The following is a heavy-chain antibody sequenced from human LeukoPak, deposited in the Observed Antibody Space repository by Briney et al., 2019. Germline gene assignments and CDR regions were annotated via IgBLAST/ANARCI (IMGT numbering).Heavy chain of an antibody. CDR1: GYTFTGYF. V-gene: IGHV1-2*02. Sequence: ASVKVSCKASGYTFTGYFIHWVRQVPGQGLEWMGWINPNSGGTNYAQKSQGRVTMTRDTSTNTAYMELSRLRSDDTAIYYCARESIIPAARGDYWGQGTLVTVSS. CDR2: INPNSGGT. CDR3: ARESIIPAARGDY. D-gene: IGHD2-2*01. J-gene: IGHJ4*02.